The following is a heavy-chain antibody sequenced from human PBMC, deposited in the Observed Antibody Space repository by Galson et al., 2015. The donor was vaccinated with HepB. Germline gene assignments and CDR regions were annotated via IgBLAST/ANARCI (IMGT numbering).Heavy chain of an antibody. D-gene: IGHD2-15*01. Sequence: QSGAEVKKPGESLKISCKGSGYTFSDYWIAWVRQMPGKGLEWMGLVYPDDSSTRYSPSFQGQVTMSADKSINTAYLQWSSLEASDSAIYYCARIGGGTFGRHYFDFWGQGTLVTVSS. CDR3: ARIGGGTFGRHYFDF. J-gene: IGHJ4*02. CDR1: GYTFSDYW. V-gene: IGHV5-51*01. CDR2: VYPDDSST.